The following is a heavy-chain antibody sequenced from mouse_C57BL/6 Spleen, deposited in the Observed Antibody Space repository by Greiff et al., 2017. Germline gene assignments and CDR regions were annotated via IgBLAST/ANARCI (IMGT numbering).Heavy chain of an antibody. V-gene: IGHV1-72*01. J-gene: IGHJ4*01. CDR3: ARASYGSSHYYAMDY. D-gene: IGHD1-1*01. CDR1: GYTFNSYW. Sequence: QVQLQQPGAELVKPGASVKLSCKASGYTFNSYWMHWVKQRPGRGLEWIGRIDPNSGGTKYNEKFTCKATLTVDKPSSTAYMQLSSLKSEYAAVYYCARASYGSSHYYAMDYWGQGPSVTVSS. CDR2: IDPNSGGT.